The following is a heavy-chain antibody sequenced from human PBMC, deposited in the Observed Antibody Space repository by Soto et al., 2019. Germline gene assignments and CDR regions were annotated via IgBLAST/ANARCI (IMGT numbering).Heavy chain of an antibody. J-gene: IGHJ5*02. D-gene: IGHD3-9*01. CDR3: ARVKGGRYFDWLGAYFDP. V-gene: IGHV4-59*01. CDR1: GGSISSYY. Sequence: SETMSLTCTVSGGSISSYYWSWIRQPPGKGLEWIGYIYYSGSTNYNPSLKSRVTISVDTSKNQFSLKLSSVTAADTAVYYCARVKGGRYFDWLGAYFDPWGQGTLVTVSS. CDR2: IYYSGST.